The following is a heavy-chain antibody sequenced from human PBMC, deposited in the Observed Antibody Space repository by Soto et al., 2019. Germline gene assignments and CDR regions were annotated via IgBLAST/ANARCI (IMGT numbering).Heavy chain of an antibody. V-gene: IGHV4-4*09. D-gene: IGHD5-18*01. CDR3: ARDSYCYLY. Sequence: SETLSLTCTVSGGSISGYYWTWIRQSPGKGLEWIGNIYNSGTTNYNPSLKSRFTISIDTSKNQFSLRLTSVTATDTAVYYCARDSYCYLYWGQGTLVTVSS. CDR2: IYNSGTT. CDR1: GGSISGYY. J-gene: IGHJ4*02.